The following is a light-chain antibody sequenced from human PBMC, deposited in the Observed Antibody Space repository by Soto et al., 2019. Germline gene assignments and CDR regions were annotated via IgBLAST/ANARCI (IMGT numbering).Light chain of an antibody. CDR3: GSFTNTSTRYV. CDR1: SSDVGAYNY. CDR2: EVS. Sequence: QSVLTQPVSVSGSPGQSITISCTGTSSDVGAYNYVSWYQQHPGKAPNLMIYEVSNRPSGVSNRFSGSKSGNTASLTISGLQAEDEADYYCGSFTNTSTRYVFGTGTKVTVL. V-gene: IGLV2-14*01. J-gene: IGLJ1*01.